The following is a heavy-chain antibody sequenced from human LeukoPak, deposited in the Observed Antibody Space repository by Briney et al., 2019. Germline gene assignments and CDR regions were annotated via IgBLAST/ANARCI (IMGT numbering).Heavy chain of an antibody. D-gene: IGHD1-14*01. CDR2: ISYDGSNK. V-gene: IGHV3-30*18. Sequence: SGGSLRLSCAASGFTFSSYGMHWVRQAPGKGLEWVAVISYDGSNKYYADSVKGRFTISRDNSKNTLYLHINSLRAEDTAVYYCVKDNPLDYWGQGTLVIVSS. J-gene: IGHJ4*02. CDR1: GFTFSSYG. CDR3: VKDNPLDY.